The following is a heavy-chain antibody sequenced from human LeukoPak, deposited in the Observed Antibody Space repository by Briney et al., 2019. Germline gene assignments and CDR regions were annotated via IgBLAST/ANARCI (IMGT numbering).Heavy chain of an antibody. D-gene: IGHD3-22*01. V-gene: IGHV4-59*01. Sequence: SETLSLTCTVSGGSISSYYWSWIRQPPGKGLEWIGYVHYSGSINYNPSLKSRVTISVDTSKNQFSLKLSSVTAADTAVYYCAGSPYYYDSSGYNYWGQGTLVTVSS. CDR3: AGSPYYYDSSGYNY. J-gene: IGHJ4*02. CDR1: GGSISSYY. CDR2: VHYSGSI.